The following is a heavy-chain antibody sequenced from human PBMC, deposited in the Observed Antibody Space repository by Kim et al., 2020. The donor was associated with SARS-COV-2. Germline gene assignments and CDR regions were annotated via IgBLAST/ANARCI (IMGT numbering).Heavy chain of an antibody. CDR2: IIPIFGTA. J-gene: IGHJ6*02. V-gene: IGHV1-69*13. CDR1: GGTFSSYA. D-gene: IGHD3-9*01. CDR3: ARDQSSTYYDILTGYYTKEKVSYYYYGMDV. Sequence: SVNVSCKASGGTFSSYAISWVRQAPGQGLEWMGGIIPIFGTANYAQKFQGRVTITADESTSTAYMELSSLRSEDTAVYYCARDQSSTYYDILTGYYTKEKVSYYYYGMDVWGQGTTVTVSS.